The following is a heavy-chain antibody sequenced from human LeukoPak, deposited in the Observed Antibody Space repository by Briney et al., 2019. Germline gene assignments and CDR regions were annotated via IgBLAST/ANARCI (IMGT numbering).Heavy chain of an antibody. V-gene: IGHV4-59*01. J-gene: IGHJ4*02. CDR1: RGSISPNY. D-gene: IGHD3-22*01. CDR3: ARSYYYDRSGSRHYYFDS. CDR2: IYYIGST. Sequence: SETLSLTCTVSRGSISPNYWTWIRQPPGKGLEWIGYIYYIGSTNYSPSLKSRVTISLDTSRNQFSLRLSSVTAADTAVYYCARSYYYDRSGSRHYYFDSWGQGTLVTVSS.